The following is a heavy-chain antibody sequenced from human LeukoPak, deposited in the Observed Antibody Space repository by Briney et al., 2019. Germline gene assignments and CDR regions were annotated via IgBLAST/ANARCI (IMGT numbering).Heavy chain of an antibody. CDR3: ARPGVPNTSGWYVFDY. Sequence: GASVKVSCKASGSTFTDYYIHWMRQAPGQGLEWMGWINPSSGGTNYAQKFQGRVTMTRDTSISSAYMELSRLRSDDTAVYFCARPGVPNTSGWYVFDYWGQGTLVTVSS. V-gene: IGHV1-2*02. D-gene: IGHD6-19*01. CDR2: INPSSGGT. CDR1: GSTFTDYY. J-gene: IGHJ4*02.